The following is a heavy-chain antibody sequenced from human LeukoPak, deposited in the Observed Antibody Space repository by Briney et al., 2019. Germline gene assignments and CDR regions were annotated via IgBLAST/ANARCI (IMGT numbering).Heavy chain of an antibody. CDR3: AKDIQLWLAEAEDWFDP. D-gene: IGHD5-18*01. CDR2: ISSDSNYI. CDR1: GFTFSSYS. V-gene: IGHV3-21*04. Sequence: GGSLRLSCAASGFTFSSYSMNWVRQAPGRGLEWVSSISSDSNYIYYADSVKGRFTISRDNAKNSLYLQMNSLRAEDTAVYYCAKDIQLWLAEAEDWFDPWGQGTLVTVSS. J-gene: IGHJ5*02.